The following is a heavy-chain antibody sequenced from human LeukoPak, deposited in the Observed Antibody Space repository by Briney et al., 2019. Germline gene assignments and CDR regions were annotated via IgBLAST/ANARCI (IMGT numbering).Heavy chain of an antibody. CDR1: GFTFDDYA. J-gene: IGHJ4*02. D-gene: IGHD6-13*01. CDR3: AKDTESGSWYYFDY. V-gene: IGHV3-9*01. Sequence: GGSLRLSCAASGFTFDDYAMHWVRQAPGKGLEWVSGISWNSGSIGYADSVKGRFTISRDNAKNSLYLQMDSLRAEDTALYYCAKDTESGSWYYFDYWGQGTLVTVSS. CDR2: ISWNSGSI.